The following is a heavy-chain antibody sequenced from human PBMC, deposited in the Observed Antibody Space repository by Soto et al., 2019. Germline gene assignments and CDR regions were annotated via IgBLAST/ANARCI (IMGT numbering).Heavy chain of an antibody. Sequence: QITLKESGPTLVKPTQTLTLTCTFSGFSLSSREMAVGWIRQPPGKALEWLALVYWDDDERSSPSLNNRLTITKDTSNNQVVLMMTNMDPVDTGTYYCALFYASLRSTIDAFDVWGQGTTVTVSS. CDR1: GFSLSSREMA. V-gene: IGHV2-5*02. J-gene: IGHJ3*01. CDR2: VYWDDDE. CDR3: ALFYASLRSTIDAFDV. D-gene: IGHD3-10*01.